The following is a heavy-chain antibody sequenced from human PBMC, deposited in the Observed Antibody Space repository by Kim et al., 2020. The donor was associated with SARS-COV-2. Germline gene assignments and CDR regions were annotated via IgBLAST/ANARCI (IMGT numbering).Heavy chain of an antibody. CDR3: ARDLRITMVRGADTTYYYYGMDV. Sequence: GGSLRLSCAASGFTFSSYDMHWVRQATGKGLEWVSAIGTAGDTYYPGSVKGRFTISRENAKNSLYLQMNSLRAGDTAVYYCARDLRITMVRGADTTYYYYGMDVWGRGTTVTVSS. CDR2: IGTAGDT. CDR1: GFTFSSYD. D-gene: IGHD3-10*01. J-gene: IGHJ6*02. V-gene: IGHV3-13*01.